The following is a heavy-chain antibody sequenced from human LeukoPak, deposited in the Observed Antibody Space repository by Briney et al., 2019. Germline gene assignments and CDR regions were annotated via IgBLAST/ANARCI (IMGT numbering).Heavy chain of an antibody. CDR3: AREFPDRGSSSYRGFDY. V-gene: IGHV3-21*01. CDR2: ISSSSSYK. CDR1: GFTFSTCT. D-gene: IGHD6-13*01. J-gene: IGHJ4*02. Sequence: PGGSLRLSCAASGFTFSTCTMNWVRQAPGKGLEWVSSISSSSSYKYYADSVKGRFTISRDNAKNSLYLQMNSLRAEDTAVYYCAREFPDRGSSSYRGFDYWGQGTLVTVSS.